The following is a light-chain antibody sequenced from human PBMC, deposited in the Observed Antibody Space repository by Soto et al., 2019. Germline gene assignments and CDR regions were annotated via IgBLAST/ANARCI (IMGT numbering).Light chain of an antibody. V-gene: IGKV3-20*01. CDR1: LSVGSSY. Sequence: EIVLTQSPGTLSFSPGERATLSCRASLSVGSSYLAWYQQKPGQAPRLLIYGASSRATGIPDRFSGSGSGTQFTLTISSLQSEDFGIYYCQQYNNWPPLTLGGGTKVDIK. CDR3: QQYNNWPPLT. J-gene: IGKJ4*01. CDR2: GAS.